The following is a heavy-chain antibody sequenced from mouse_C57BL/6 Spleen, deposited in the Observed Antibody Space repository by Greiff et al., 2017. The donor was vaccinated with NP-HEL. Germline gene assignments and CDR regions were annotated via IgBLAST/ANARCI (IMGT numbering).Heavy chain of an antibody. D-gene: IGHD2-4*01. CDR2: IYPGDGDT. Sequence: VEPGASVKISCKASGYAFSSYWMTWVKQRPGKGLEWLGQIYPGDGDTNYNGKFKGKATLTADKSSSTAYMQLSSLTSEDSAVYFCARSLYYDYDGLDYWGQGTTLTVSS. V-gene: IGHV1-80*01. CDR3: ARSLYYDYDGLDY. CDR1: GYAFSSYW. J-gene: IGHJ2*01.